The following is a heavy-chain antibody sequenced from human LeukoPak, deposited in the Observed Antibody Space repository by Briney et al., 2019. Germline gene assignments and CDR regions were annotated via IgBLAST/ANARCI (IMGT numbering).Heavy chain of an antibody. CDR1: GFTFSSYA. J-gene: IGHJ5*02. CDR3: ARYFIDPQRQGYDYGDYGWNWFDP. CDR2: ISYDGSNK. D-gene: IGHD4-17*01. Sequence: PGGSLRLSCAASGFTFSSYAMHWVRQAPGKGLEWVAVISYDGSNKYYADSVKGRFTISRDNSKNTLYLQMNSLRAEDAAVYYCARYFIDPQRQGYDYGDYGWNWFDPWGQGTLVTVSS. V-gene: IGHV3-30-3*01.